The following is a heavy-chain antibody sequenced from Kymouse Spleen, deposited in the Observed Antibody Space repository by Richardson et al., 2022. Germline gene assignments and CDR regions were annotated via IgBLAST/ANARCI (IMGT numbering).Heavy chain of an antibody. Sequence: EVQLVESGGGLVKPGGSLRLSCAASGFTFSSYSMNWVRQAPGKGLEWVSSISSSSSYIYYADSVKGRFTISRDNAKNSLYLQMNSLRAEDTAVYYCARDSTMVRGVIITPLFDYWGQGTLVTVSS. J-gene: IGHJ4*02. CDR1: GFTFSSYS. V-gene: IGHV3-21*03. D-gene: IGHD3-10*01. CDR3: ARDSTMVRGVIITPLFDY. CDR2: ISSSSSYI.